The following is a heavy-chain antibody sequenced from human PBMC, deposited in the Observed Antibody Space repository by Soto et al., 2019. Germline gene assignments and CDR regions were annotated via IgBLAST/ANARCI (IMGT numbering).Heavy chain of an antibody. CDR1: GYTFTSYD. D-gene: IGHD2-2*01. Sequence: GASVKVSCKASGYTFTSYDINWVRQATGQGLEWMGWMNPNSGNTGYAQKFQGRVTMTRDTSTSTAYMELRSLRSDDTAVYYCARRGDCSSTSSCYYGMDVWGQGTTVTVSS. J-gene: IGHJ6*02. CDR2: MNPNSGNT. V-gene: IGHV1-8*01. CDR3: ARRGDCSSTSSCYYGMDV.